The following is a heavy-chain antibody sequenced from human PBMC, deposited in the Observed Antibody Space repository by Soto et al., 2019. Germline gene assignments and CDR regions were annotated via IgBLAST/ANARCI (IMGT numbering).Heavy chain of an antibody. CDR1: GYSFTSYW. D-gene: IGHD5-18*01. CDR2: IYPGDSDT. CDR3: VRLGRGYSYGYLTLFDY. J-gene: IGHJ4*02. V-gene: IGHV5-51*01. Sequence: GESLKISCKGSGYSFTSYWIGWVRQMPGKCLEWMGIIYPGDSDTRYSPSFQGQVTMSADKSISTAYLQWSSMKASDTAMYYCVRLGRGYSYGYLTLFDYWGQGTLVTVSS.